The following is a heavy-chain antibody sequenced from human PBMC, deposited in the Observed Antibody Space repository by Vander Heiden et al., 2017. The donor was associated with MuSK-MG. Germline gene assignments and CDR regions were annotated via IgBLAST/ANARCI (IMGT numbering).Heavy chain of an antibody. D-gene: IGHD6-13*01. CDR3: AREGSIAAAGGAGGWFDP. CDR2: ISYDGSNK. J-gene: IGHJ5*02. CDR1: GFTFSSYA. Sequence: VQPGRSLRLSCAASGFTFSSYAMHWVRQAPGKGLEWVAVISYDGSNKYYADSVKGRFTISRDNSKNTLYLQMNSLRAEDTAVYYCAREGSIAAAGGAGGWFDPWGQGTLVTVSS. V-gene: IGHV3-30*04.